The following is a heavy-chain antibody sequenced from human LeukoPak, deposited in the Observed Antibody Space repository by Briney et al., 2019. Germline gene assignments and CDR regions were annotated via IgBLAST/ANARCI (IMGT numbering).Heavy chain of an antibody. J-gene: IGHJ6*03. CDR2: ISKSGSPM. Sequence: GGSLRLSCEASGFTFSNYYVSWVRQAPGKGLEWVSYISKSGSPMYYADSVKGRFTISRDNAKNSLYLQMNSLRAEDTAVYYCARDPSPRTSYYFYYMDVWGKGTTVTVSS. V-gene: IGHV3-11*04. D-gene: IGHD2-2*01. CDR3: ARDPSPRTSYYFYYMDV. CDR1: GFTFSNYY.